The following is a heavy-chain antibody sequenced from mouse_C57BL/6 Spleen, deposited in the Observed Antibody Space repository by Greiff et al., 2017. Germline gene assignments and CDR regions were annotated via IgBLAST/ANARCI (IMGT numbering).Heavy chain of an antibody. CDR2: IHPNSGST. D-gene: IGHD1-1*01. J-gene: IGHJ4*01. V-gene: IGHV1-64*01. Sequence: VQLKQPGAELVKPGASVKLSCKASGYTFTSYWIHWVKQRPGQGLEWIGMIHPNSGSTNYNEKFKSKATLTVDKSSSTAYMQLSSLTSEDSAVYYCARGDYGHYYAMDYWGQGTSVTVSS. CDR1: GYTFTSYW. CDR3: ARGDYGHYYAMDY.